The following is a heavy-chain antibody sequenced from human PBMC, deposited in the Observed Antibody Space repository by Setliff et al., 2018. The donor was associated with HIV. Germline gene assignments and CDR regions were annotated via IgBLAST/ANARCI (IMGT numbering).Heavy chain of an antibody. CDR1: GGSISSSSYY. V-gene: IGHV4-39*01. CDR3: ARRTFGSGRIDP. Sequence: SETLSLTCTVSGGSISSSSYYWGWIRQPPGKGLEWIGSLYYSGTTCYNPSLKSRVTISVDTSKNQFSLKLNSVTATDTAVYYCARRTFGSGRIDPWGQGTLVTVSS. J-gene: IGHJ5*02. D-gene: IGHD3-16*01. CDR2: LYYSGTT.